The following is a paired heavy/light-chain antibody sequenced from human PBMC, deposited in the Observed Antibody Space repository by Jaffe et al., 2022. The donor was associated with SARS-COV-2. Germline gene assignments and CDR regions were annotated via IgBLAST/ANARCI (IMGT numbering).Light chain of an antibody. V-gene: IGKV1-5*03. Sequence: DIQMTQSPSTLSASVGDRVTITCRASQSISSWLAWYQQKPGKAPKLLIYKASSLESGVPSRFSGSGSGTEFTLTISSLQPDDFATYYCQQYNSYSPLAFGQGTKVEIK. J-gene: IGKJ1*01. CDR2: KAS. CDR1: QSISSW. CDR3: QQYNSYSPLA.
Heavy chain of an antibody. CDR1: GGSISSGDYY. CDR3: ARGGGPYDYVWGRADGRFDY. V-gene: IGHV4-30-4*01. D-gene: IGHD3-16*01. Sequence: QVQLQESGPGLVKPSQTLSLTCTVSGGSISSGDYYWSWIRQPPGKGLEWIGYIYYSGSTYYNPSLKSRVTISVDTSKNQFSLKLSSVTAADTAVYYCARGGGPYDYVWGRADGRFDYWGQGTLVTVSS. CDR2: IYYSGST. J-gene: IGHJ4*02.